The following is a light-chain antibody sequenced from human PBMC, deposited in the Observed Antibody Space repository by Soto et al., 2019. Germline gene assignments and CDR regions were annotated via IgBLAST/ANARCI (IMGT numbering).Light chain of an antibody. V-gene: IGLV2-14*01. CDR1: SSDVGGYNY. Sequence: QSVLTQPASVSGSPGQSITISCTGTSSDVGGYNYVSWFQQHPGKAPKLMIYEVSNRPSGVSNRFSGSKSGNTASLTISGLQAEDEADYFCSSYTTSDTLVFCGVTKLTVL. CDR2: EVS. J-gene: IGLJ2*01. CDR3: SSYTTSDTLV.